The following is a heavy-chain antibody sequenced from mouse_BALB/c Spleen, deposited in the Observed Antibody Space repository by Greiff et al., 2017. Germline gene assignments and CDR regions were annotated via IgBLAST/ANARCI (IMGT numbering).Heavy chain of an antibody. V-gene: IGHV5-6-3*01. CDR3: ARYDYDSYFDY. Sequence: VESGGGLVQPGGSLKLSCAASGFTFSSYGMSWVRQTPDKRLELVATINSNGGSTYYPDSVKGRFTISRDNAKNTLYLQMSSLKSEDTAMYYCARYDYDSYFDYWGQGTTLTVSS. D-gene: IGHD2-4*01. J-gene: IGHJ2*01. CDR2: INSNGGST. CDR1: GFTFSSYG.